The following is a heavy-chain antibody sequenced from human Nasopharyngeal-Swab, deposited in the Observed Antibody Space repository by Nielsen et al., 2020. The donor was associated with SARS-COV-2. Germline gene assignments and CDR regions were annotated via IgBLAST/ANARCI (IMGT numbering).Heavy chain of an antibody. D-gene: IGHD2-15*01. Sequence: GGSLRLSCAASGFTFSSYSMNWVRPAPGKGLEWVSSISSSSSYIYYADSVKGRFTISRDNAKNSLYLQMNSLRAEDTAVYYCAKDPNSPPVLVDWGQGTLVTVSS. CDR2: ISSSSSYI. J-gene: IGHJ4*02. V-gene: IGHV3-21*01. CDR3: AKDPNSPPVLVD. CDR1: GFTFSSYS.